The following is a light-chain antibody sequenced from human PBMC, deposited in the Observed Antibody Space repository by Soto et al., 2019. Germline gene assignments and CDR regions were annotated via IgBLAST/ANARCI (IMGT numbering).Light chain of an antibody. Sequence: EIVLTQSPGTLSLSPGERATLSCRASQSVGSSYLAWNQQKPGQAPRLLIYGASSRATGIPDRFSGSGSGIDFTLTISRLEPEDFGVYYWQQYGSSPITFGQGTRLEIK. CDR3: QQYGSSPIT. J-gene: IGKJ5*01. V-gene: IGKV3-20*01. CDR2: GAS. CDR1: QSVGSSY.